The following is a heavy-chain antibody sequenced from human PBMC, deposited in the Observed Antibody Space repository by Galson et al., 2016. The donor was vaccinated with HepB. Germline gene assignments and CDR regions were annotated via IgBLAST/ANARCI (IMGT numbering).Heavy chain of an antibody. Sequence: SVKVSCKASGYTFSSYGITWVRQAPGQGLEWMGWINCYNGNRNFAQNLQGRITMTTDTSTKTAYMELRSLRSEDTAVYYCARGPTPTSTYSYGWDSFDYWGQGTLGTVSS. D-gene: IGHD5-18*01. V-gene: IGHV1-18*01. J-gene: IGHJ4*02. CDR1: GYTFSSYG. CDR2: INCYNGNR. CDR3: ARGPTPTSTYSYGWDSFDY.